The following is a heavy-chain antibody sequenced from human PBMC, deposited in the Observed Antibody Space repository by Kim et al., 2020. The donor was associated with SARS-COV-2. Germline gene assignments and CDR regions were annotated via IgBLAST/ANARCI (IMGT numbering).Heavy chain of an antibody. J-gene: IGHJ6*02. Sequence: GGSLRLSCAASGFTFSSYGMHWVRQAPGKGLEWVAVISYDGSNKYYADSVKGRFTISRDNSKNTLYLQMNSLRAEDTAVYYCAKGDFDIVVVPAAGRRAYGMDVWGQGTTVTVSS. CDR2: ISYDGSNK. V-gene: IGHV3-30*18. CDR1: GFTFSSYG. D-gene: IGHD2-2*01. CDR3: AKGDFDIVVVPAAGRRAYGMDV.